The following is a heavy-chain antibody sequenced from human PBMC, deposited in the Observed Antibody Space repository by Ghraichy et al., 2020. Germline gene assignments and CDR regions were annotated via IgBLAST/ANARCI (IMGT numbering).Heavy chain of an antibody. V-gene: IGHV4-59*01. CDR2: IYYSGST. J-gene: IGHJ6*02. CDR3: ARGKWAMATISIDYYYYGMDV. D-gene: IGHD5-24*01. Sequence: SETLSLTCTVSGGSISSYYWSWIRQPPGKGLEWIGYIYYSGSTNYNPSLKSRVTISVDTSKNQFSLKLSSVTAADTAVYYCARGKWAMATISIDYYYYGMDVWGQGTTVTVSS. CDR1: GGSISSYY.